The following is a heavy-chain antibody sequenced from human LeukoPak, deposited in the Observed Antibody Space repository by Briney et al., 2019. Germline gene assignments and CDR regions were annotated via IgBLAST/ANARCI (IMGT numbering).Heavy chain of an antibody. D-gene: IGHD3-10*01. V-gene: IGHV4-4*07. Sequence: SETLSLTCTVSGGSISSYYWSWIRQPAGKGLEWIGRIYTSGSTNYNPSLKSRVTMSVDTSKNQFSLKLSSVTAADTAVYYCARALTSGAMVRGVIFDYWGQGTLVTVSS. CDR1: GGSISSYY. J-gene: IGHJ4*02. CDR3: ARALTSGAMVRGVIFDY. CDR2: IYTSGST.